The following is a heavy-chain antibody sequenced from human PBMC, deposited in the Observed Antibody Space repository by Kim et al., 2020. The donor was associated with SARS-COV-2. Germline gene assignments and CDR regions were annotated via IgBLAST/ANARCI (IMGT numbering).Heavy chain of an antibody. V-gene: IGHV4-59*08. D-gene: IGHD3-16*01. CDR3: ARHLYVDNYYYYGMDV. J-gene: IGHJ6*02. CDR1: GGSISSYY. Sequence: SETLSLTCTVSGGSISSYYWSWIRQPPGKGLEWIGYIYYSGSTNYNPSLKSRVTISVDTSKNQFSLKLSSVTAADTAVYYCARHLYVDNYYYYGMDVWGQGTTVTVSS. CDR2: IYYSGST.